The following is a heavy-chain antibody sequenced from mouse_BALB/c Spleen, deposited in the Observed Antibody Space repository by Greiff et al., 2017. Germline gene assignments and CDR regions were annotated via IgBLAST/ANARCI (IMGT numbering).Heavy chain of an antibody. Sequence: EVHLVESGGGLVKPGGSLKLSCAASGFAFSSYDMSWVRQTPEKRLEWVAYISSGGGSTYYPDTVKGRFTISRDNAKNTLYLQMSSLKSEDTAMYYCARGGDGYYGRYFDVWGAGTTVTVSS. CDR1: GFAFSSYD. CDR3: ARGGDGYYGRYFDV. V-gene: IGHV5-12-1*01. CDR2: ISSGGGST. J-gene: IGHJ1*01. D-gene: IGHD2-3*01.